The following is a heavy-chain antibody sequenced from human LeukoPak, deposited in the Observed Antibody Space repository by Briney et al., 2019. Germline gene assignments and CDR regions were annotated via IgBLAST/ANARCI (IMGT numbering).Heavy chain of an antibody. D-gene: IGHD3-10*01. Sequence: SVKVSCKGSGGTFSFYAINWVRQAPGQGREWMGRIIPIPGMANYAQKFQGRGTITADSSTSTAYMEVSSLRSEDTAVYYCARAVVVARGLMAYFDYWGQGTLVTVSS. CDR3: ARAVVVARGLMAYFDY. CDR2: IIPIPGMA. V-gene: IGHV1-69*04. J-gene: IGHJ4*02. CDR1: GGTFSFYA.